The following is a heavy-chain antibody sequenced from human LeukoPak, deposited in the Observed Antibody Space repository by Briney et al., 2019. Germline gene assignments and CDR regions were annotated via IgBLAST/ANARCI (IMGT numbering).Heavy chain of an antibody. J-gene: IGHJ4*02. CDR3: ARDWIRYCSSTSCYLSDY. V-gene: IGHV1-18*01. CDR1: GYTFTSYG. Sequence: ASVKVSCKASGYTFTSYGISWVRQAPGQGLEWMGWISAYNGNTNYAQKLQGRDTMTTDTSTSTAYMELRSLRSDDTAVYYCARDWIRYCSSTSCYLSDYWGQGTLVTVSS. CDR2: ISAYNGNT. D-gene: IGHD2-2*01.